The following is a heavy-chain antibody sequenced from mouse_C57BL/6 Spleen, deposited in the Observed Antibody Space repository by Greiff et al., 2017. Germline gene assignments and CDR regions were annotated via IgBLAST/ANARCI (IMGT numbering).Heavy chain of an antibody. Sequence: EVQLQQSGPELVKPGASVKISCKASGYSFTGYYMNWVKQRPEKSLEWIGEITPSTGGTTYNQKFKATATLPVDQSSSTTYMQLHSLTSYDSAVYYCARTLTARLDYWGQGTSVTVSS. CDR1: GYSFTGYY. V-gene: IGHV1-42*01. D-gene: IGHD2-13*01. CDR3: ARTLTARLDY. J-gene: IGHJ4*01. CDR2: ITPSTGGT.